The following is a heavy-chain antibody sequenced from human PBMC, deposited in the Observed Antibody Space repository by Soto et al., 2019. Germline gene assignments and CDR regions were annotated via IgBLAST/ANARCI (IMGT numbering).Heavy chain of an antibody. CDR3: AKGNGGNRGWYFDL. J-gene: IGHJ2*01. Sequence: EVPLLESGGDFVQPGGSLRLSCAASGFTFSSYAMSWVRQAPGKGLEWVSAISSSGDSTYYADSVKGRFTISRDNXXHTLYLEMNSLRAGDTAVYYCAKGNGGNRGWYFDLWGRGTLVTVSS. CDR1: GFTFSSYA. D-gene: IGHD2-15*01. CDR2: ISSSGDST. V-gene: IGHV3-23*01.